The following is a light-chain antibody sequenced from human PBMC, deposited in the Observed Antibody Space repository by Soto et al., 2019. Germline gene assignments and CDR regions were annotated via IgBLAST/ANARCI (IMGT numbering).Light chain of an antibody. CDR3: SSYTSSSPGV. CDR1: SSDVGGYKY. CDR2: EVS. V-gene: IGLV2-14*01. Sequence: QSALTQPASVSGSPGQSITISCTGTSSDVGGYKYVSWYQQHPGKAPKLMIYEVSNRPSGVSNRFSGSKSGNMASLTISGLQAEDEADYYCSSYTSSSPGVFGTGTQLTVL. J-gene: IGLJ1*01.